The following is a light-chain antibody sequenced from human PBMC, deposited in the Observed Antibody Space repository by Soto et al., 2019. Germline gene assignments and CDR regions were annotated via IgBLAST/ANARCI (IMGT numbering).Light chain of an antibody. Sequence: QSVLTQPRSVSGSPGQSVTISCTGTSSDVGGYNHVSWYQQHPGKAPKLMIYDVSKRPSGVPDRFSGSKSGNTASLTISGLQAEDEADYYCCSYAGSYTGVFGGGTKLTVL. CDR3: CSYAGSYTGV. J-gene: IGLJ2*01. CDR2: DVS. CDR1: SSDVGGYNH. V-gene: IGLV2-11*01.